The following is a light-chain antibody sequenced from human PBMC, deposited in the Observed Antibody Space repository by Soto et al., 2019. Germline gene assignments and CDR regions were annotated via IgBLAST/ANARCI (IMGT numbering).Light chain of an antibody. CDR2: GAS. Sequence: EIVLTQSPGTLSLSPGERATLSCRASQSVYSNYLAWYQQKPGQSPRLLMYGASTRVTGIPDRFSGSASGTEFTLTISRLEPEEFAVYYCQQYGSSPLTFGAGTKVDIK. J-gene: IGKJ3*01. CDR1: QSVYSNY. CDR3: QQYGSSPLT. V-gene: IGKV3-20*01.